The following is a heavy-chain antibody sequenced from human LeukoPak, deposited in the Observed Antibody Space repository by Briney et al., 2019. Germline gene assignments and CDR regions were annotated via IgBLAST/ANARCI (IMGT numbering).Heavy chain of an antibody. CDR2: INHSGST. D-gene: IGHD3-3*01. Sequence: SETLSLTCAVYGGSFSGYYWSWIRQPPGKGLEWIGEINHSGSTNYNPSLKSRVTISVDTSKNQFSLKLSSVTAADTAVYYCARGEGILRRSRRVSAYYFDYWGQGTLVTVSS. CDR1: GGSFSGYY. V-gene: IGHV4-34*01. CDR3: ARGEGILRRSRRVSAYYFDY. J-gene: IGHJ4*02.